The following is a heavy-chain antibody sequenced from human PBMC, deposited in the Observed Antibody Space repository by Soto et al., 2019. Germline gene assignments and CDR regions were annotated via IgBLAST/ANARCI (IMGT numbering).Heavy chain of an antibody. CDR2: INHSGST. J-gene: IGHJ4*02. V-gene: IGHV4-34*01. CDR1: GGSFSGYY. D-gene: IGHD3-10*01. CDR3: ARGGRYYGSGSYYRVYYFDY. Sequence: ASETLSLTCAVYGGSFSGYYWSWIRQPPGKGLEWIGEINHSGSTNYNPSLKSRVTISVDTSKNQFSLKLSSVTAADTTVYYCARGGRYYGSGSYYRVYYFDYWGQGTLVTVSS.